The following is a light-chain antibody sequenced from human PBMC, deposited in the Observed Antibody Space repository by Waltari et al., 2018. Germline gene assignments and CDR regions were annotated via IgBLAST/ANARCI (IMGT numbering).Light chain of an antibody. CDR2: DVS. CDR1: SSDVGGYNY. V-gene: IGLV2-14*03. Sequence: QSALTQPASVSGCPGQSITIPCPGTSSDVGGYNYVSWYQQHPGKAPKLMIFDVSNRPSGVSNRFSGSKSGNTASLTISGLQAEDEADYYCSSYISSSTLEVFGGGTRLTVL. CDR3: SSYISSSTLEV. J-gene: IGLJ3*02.